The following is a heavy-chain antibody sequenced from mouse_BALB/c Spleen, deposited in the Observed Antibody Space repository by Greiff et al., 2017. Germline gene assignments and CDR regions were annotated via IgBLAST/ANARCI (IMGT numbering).Heavy chain of an antibody. D-gene: IGHD1-1*01. Sequence: VQLKESGPGLVKPSQSLSLTCTVTGYSITSDYAWNWIRQFPGNKLEWMGYISYSGSTSYNPSLKSRISITRDTSKNQFFLQLNSVTTEDTATYYCARSPLLLRSYAMDYWGQGTSVTVSS. J-gene: IGHJ4*01. V-gene: IGHV3-2*02. CDR3: ARSPLLLRSYAMDY. CDR1: GYSITSDYA. CDR2: ISYSGST.